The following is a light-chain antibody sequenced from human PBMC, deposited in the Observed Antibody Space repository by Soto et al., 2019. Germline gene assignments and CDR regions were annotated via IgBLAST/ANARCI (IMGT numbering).Light chain of an antibody. J-gene: IGKJ1*01. V-gene: IGKV3-20*01. CDR1: QSITSGY. CDR3: QQYGSLSWT. Sequence: DIVLTQSTGTLSLSPGEIATRSCSAIQSITSGYLGWYQQKPGQPPRLLIYGSSSRATGIPDRFSGSGSGTDFSLTITRLEPEDFAVYYCQQYGSLSWTFGQGTKVDI. CDR2: GSS.